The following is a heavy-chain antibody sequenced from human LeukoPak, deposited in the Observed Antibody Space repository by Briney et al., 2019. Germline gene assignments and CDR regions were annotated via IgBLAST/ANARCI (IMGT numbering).Heavy chain of an antibody. J-gene: IGHJ4*02. CDR3: ATAYSGSYVGYFDY. CDR2: FDPEDGET. V-gene: IGHV1-24*01. D-gene: IGHD1-26*01. CDR1: GYTLTELS. Sequence: GASVKVSCKVSGYTLTELSVHWVRQAPGKGLEWMGGFDPEDGETIYAQKFQGRVTMTEDTSTDTAYMELSSLRSGDTAVYYCATAYSGSYVGYFDYWGQGTLVTVSS.